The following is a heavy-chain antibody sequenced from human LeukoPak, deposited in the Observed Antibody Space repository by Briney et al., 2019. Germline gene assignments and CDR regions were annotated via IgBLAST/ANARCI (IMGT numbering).Heavy chain of an antibody. D-gene: IGHD5-12*01. CDR3: AIRSGYDLDY. CDR1: GFTVSSNY. J-gene: IGHJ4*02. Sequence: GGSLRLSCAASGFTVSSNYMSWVRQAPGKGLEWVSVIYSGGSAYYADSVKGRFTISRDNSKNTLYLQMNCLRAEDTAVYYCAIRSGYDLDYWGQGTLVTVSS. V-gene: IGHV3-66*01. CDR2: IYSGGSA.